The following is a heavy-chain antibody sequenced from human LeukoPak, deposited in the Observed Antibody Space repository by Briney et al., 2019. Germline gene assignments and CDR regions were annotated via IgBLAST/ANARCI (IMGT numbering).Heavy chain of an antibody. CDR2: LYSVGDT. Sequence: PGGSLRLSCAASGFTVSTNYMNWVRQAPGRGLEWVSVLYSVGDTYYGDSVKGRFTISRDNSKNTLYLQMNSLRAEDTAVYYCAGTKNIAAAGRLDYWGQGTPVTVSS. CDR1: GFTVSTNY. CDR3: AGTKNIAAAGRLDY. V-gene: IGHV3-53*01. J-gene: IGHJ4*02. D-gene: IGHD6-13*01.